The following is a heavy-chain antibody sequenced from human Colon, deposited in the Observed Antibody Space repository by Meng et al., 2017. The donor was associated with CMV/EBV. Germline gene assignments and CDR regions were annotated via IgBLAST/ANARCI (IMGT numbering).Heavy chain of an antibody. Sequence: KVSCRTSGYTFTGYYIHWVRQAPGPGPEWMGCINPTTGDTTYTKRFQGRVSMTRDTSISTAYMELSSLRSDDTAVYYCARGRAFDPWGQGTLVTVSS. CDR2: INPTTGDT. V-gene: IGHV1-2*02. CDR1: GYTFTGYY. CDR3: ARGRAFDP. J-gene: IGHJ5*02.